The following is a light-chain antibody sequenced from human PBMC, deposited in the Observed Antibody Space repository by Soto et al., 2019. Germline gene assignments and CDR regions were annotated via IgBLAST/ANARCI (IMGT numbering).Light chain of an antibody. J-gene: IGKJ1*01. Sequence: EIVMTQSPATLSVSPGERATLSCRASQSVSSNLAWYQQKPGQAPRLLIYGASSRATGIPDRFSGSGSGTDFTLTITRLEPEDSEVHYCQQYGSSGWTFGRGTKVDIX. CDR2: GAS. V-gene: IGKV3-20*01. CDR3: QQYGSSGWT. CDR1: QSVSSN.